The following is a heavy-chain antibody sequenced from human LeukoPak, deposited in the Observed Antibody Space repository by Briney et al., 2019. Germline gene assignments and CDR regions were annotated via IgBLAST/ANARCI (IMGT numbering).Heavy chain of an antibody. CDR1: GFIFSTYS. CDR3: ARDDHYSYYYMDV. Sequence: GGSLRLSCAASGFIFSTYSMNWVRQAPGKGLEWVSYISSSSTIYYADSVKGRFTISRDNAENSLYLQMNSLGAEDTAVYYCARDDHYSYYYMDVWGKGTTVTVSS. J-gene: IGHJ6*03. V-gene: IGHV3-48*01. CDR2: ISSSSTI.